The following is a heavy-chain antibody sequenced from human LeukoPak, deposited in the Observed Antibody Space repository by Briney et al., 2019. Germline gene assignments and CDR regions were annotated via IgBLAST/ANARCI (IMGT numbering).Heavy chain of an antibody. J-gene: IGHJ4*02. CDR3: ARDYCGGDCFPDY. D-gene: IGHD2-21*02. CDR1: GYTFTGYY. V-gene: IGHV1-2*06. CDR2: INPNGGDT. Sequence: ASVTVSCKASGYTFTGYYAHWVRQAPGQGLEWMGRINPNGGDTNYAQKFQGRVTMTRDTSISTAYMELSRLRSDDTAVYYCARDYCGGDCFPDYWGQGTLVTVSS.